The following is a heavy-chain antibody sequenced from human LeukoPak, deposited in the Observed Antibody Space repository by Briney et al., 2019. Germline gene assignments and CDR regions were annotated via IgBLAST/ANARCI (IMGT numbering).Heavy chain of an antibody. J-gene: IGHJ6*03. Sequence: TGGSLRLSCAASGFYLSGYSMNWVRQAPGKGLEWVSSINTGSTYMYYADSVKGRFTISGDNAKNSLHLQMYSLRAEDTAVYFCAKVEATTGRNYYYYYMDVWGKGTTVTVSS. V-gene: IGHV3-21*01. D-gene: IGHD1-1*01. CDR1: GFYLSGYS. CDR2: INTGSTYM. CDR3: AKVEATTGRNYYYYYMDV.